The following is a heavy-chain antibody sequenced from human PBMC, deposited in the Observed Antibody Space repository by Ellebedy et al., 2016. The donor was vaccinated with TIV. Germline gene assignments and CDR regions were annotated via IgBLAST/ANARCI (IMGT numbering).Heavy chain of an antibody. CDR2: IKQDGSEK. V-gene: IGHV3-7*01. CDR3: ARDYDSSGYYFYH. J-gene: IGHJ1*01. CDR1: GFTFSSYW. D-gene: IGHD3-22*01. Sequence: GESLKISCAASGFTFSSYWMSWVRQAPGKGLEWVANIKQDGSEKYYVDSVKGRFTISRDNAKNSLYLQMNSLRAEDTAVYYCARDYDSSGYYFYHWGQGTLVTVSS.